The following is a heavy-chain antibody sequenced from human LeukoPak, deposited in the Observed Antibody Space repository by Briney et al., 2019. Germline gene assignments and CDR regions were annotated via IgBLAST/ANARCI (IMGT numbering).Heavy chain of an antibody. CDR3: ASGAVSYAFDI. V-gene: IGHV3-48*02. D-gene: IGHD4/OR15-4a*01. J-gene: IGHJ3*02. CDR1: GFTFSSYS. Sequence: PGGSLRLSCAASGFTFSSYSMNWVRQAPGKGLEWLSYISRSSTTIYNADSVKGRFTISRDNAKNSLYLQVNSLRDEDTAVYYCASGAVSYAFDIWGQGTMVTVSS. CDR2: ISRSSTTI.